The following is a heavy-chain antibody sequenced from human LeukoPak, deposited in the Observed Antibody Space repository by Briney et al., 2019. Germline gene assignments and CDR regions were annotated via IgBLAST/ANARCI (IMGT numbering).Heavy chain of an antibody. V-gene: IGHV3-30*03. CDR3: ARDRAVALLTYFYYMDV. D-gene: IGHD2-15*01. CDR2: ISQTGSIE. Sequence: GRSLRLSCAASGFTFPTYVIHWVRQAPGKGLEWVAVISQTGSIETYADSVRGRFSISRDNSDSTVYLQMNSLKTEDTAVYYCARDRAVALLTYFYYMDVWGKGTTVIVSS. J-gene: IGHJ6*03. CDR1: GFTFPTYV.